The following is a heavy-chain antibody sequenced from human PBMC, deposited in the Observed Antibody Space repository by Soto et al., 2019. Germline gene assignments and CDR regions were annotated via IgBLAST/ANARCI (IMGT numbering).Heavy chain of an antibody. J-gene: IGHJ6*02. CDR1: GYTFTSYY. Sequence: ASVKVSCKASGYTFTSYYMHWVRQAPGQGLEWMGIINPSGGSTSYAQKFQGRVTMTRDTSTSTVYMELSGLRSEDTAVYYCARDLQRVLRYFDWLSPYGMDVWGQGTTVTVSS. V-gene: IGHV1-46*01. D-gene: IGHD3-9*01. CDR2: INPSGGST. CDR3: ARDLQRVLRYFDWLSPYGMDV.